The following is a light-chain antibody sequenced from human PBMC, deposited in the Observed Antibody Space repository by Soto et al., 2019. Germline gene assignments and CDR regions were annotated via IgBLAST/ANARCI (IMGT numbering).Light chain of an antibody. V-gene: IGLV2-14*03. Sequence: QSALTQPASVSGSPGQSITISCTGTSSDVGGYNYVSWYQHHPGKAPKLMIYDVSVRPSGVSNRFSGSKSGNTASLTISGLQAEDEAAYYCSSYSSGSTLYVFGTATNLTVL. CDR2: DVS. J-gene: IGLJ1*01. CDR1: SSDVGGYNY. CDR3: SSYSSGSTLYV.